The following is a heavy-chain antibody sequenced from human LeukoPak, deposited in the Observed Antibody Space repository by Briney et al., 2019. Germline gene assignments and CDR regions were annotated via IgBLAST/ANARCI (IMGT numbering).Heavy chain of an antibody. CDR3: AKDLGPSGELLDY. Sequence: PGGSLRLSCEASGFTFNSYAMSWVRQAPGKGLEWVSGIGHTGGNTYYADPVKGRFTISRDNSKKILFLQLNSLRVEDTAIYYCAKDLGPSGELLDYWGQGTLVTVSS. J-gene: IGHJ4*02. CDR2: IGHTGGNT. D-gene: IGHD2-15*01. CDR1: GFTFNSYA. V-gene: IGHV3-23*01.